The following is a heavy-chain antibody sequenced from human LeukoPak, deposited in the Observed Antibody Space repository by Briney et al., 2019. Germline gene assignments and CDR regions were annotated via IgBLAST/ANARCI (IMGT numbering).Heavy chain of an antibody. CDR3: ARDKRPYSSSPLNWFDP. V-gene: IGHV1-2*02. CDR2: INPNSGGT. J-gene: IGHJ5*02. CDR1: GYTFTGYY. D-gene: IGHD6-13*01. Sequence: GASVKVSCKASGYTFTGYYMHWVRQAPGQGLEWMGWINPNSGGTNYAQKFQGRVTMTRDTSISTAYMELSRLRSDDTAVYYCARDKRPYSSSPLNWFDPWGQGTLVTVSS.